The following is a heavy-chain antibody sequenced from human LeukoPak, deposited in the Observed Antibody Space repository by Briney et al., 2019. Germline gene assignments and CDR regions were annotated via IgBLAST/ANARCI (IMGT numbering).Heavy chain of an antibody. Sequence: GGSLRLSCAASGFTFSSYWMSWVRQAPGKGLEWVANIKQDGSEKYYVDSMKGRFTISRDNAKNSLYLQMNSLRAEDTAVYYCARVSGEGSNHDFDFWGQGTLVTVSS. J-gene: IGHJ4*02. CDR1: GFTFSSYW. CDR3: ARVSGEGSNHDFDF. D-gene: IGHD1-14*01. CDR2: IKQDGSEK. V-gene: IGHV3-7*01.